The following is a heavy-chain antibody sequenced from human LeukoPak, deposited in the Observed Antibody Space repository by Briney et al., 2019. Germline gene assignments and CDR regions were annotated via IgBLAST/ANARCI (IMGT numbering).Heavy chain of an antibody. J-gene: IGHJ4*02. D-gene: IGHD3-22*01. CDR2: IYHSGST. CDR3: ARAGYYDSSGYYPSFDY. V-gene: IGHV4-4*02. CDR1: GDSISSSNW. Sequence: SETLSLTCAVSGDSISSSNWWSWVRQPPGKGLEWIGEIYHSGSTNYNPSLKSRVTISIDKSKNQFSLKLSSVTAADTAVYYCARAGYYDSSGYYPSFDYWGQGTLVTVSS.